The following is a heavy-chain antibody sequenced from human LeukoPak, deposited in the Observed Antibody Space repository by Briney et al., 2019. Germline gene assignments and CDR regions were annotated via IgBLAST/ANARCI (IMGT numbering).Heavy chain of an antibody. V-gene: IGHV3-30*02. CDR1: GFTFSSYW. Sequence: PGGSLRLSCAASGFTFSSYWMSWVRQAPGKGLEWVAFIRYDGSNKYYADSVKGRFTISRDNSKNTLYLQMNSLRAEDTAVYYCVQSGYSYGYAEYFQQWGQGTLVTVSS. CDR3: VQSGYSYGYAEYFQQ. CDR2: IRYDGSNK. D-gene: IGHD5-18*01. J-gene: IGHJ1*01.